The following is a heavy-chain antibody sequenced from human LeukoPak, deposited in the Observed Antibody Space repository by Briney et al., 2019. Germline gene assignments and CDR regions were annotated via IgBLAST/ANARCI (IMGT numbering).Heavy chain of an antibody. V-gene: IGHV1-2*02. CDR1: GYTLTGYY. Sequence: ASVKVPCKASGYTLTGYYMHWVRRAPGQGREWMGWINPNSGNTNYAQKLQGRVTMTTDTSTSTAYMELRSLRSDDTAVYYCSRADIAPSYYYYMAVWGKGTTVTISS. J-gene: IGHJ6*03. D-gene: IGHD6-13*01. CDR3: SRADIAPSYYYYMAV. CDR2: INPNSGNT.